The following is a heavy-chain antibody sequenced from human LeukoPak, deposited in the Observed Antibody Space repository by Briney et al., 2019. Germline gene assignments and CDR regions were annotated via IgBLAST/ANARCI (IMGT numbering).Heavy chain of an antibody. Sequence: PSETLSLTCTVSGGSISSSSYYWGWIRQPPGKGLEWIGTIYYSGSTDYNPSLKSRVTISVDTSKNQFSLKLSSVTAADTAVYYCARQGSGNYLSPVNYWGQGTLVTVPS. V-gene: IGHV4-39*01. CDR1: GGSISSSSYY. D-gene: IGHD1-26*01. CDR2: IYYSGST. J-gene: IGHJ4*02. CDR3: ARQGSGNYLSPVNY.